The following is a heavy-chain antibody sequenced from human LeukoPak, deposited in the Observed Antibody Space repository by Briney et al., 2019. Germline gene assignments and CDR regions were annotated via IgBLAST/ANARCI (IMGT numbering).Heavy chain of an antibody. D-gene: IGHD5-24*01. CDR2: ISSSSSSI. J-gene: IGHJ4*02. V-gene: IGHV3-48*04. Sequence: GGSLRLSCAASGFTFSSYAMSWVRQAPGKGLEWVSYISSSSSSIYYADSVKGRFTISRDNAKNSLYLQMNSLRAEDTAVYYCASGSRDGYNYRFDYWGQGTLVTVSS. CDR3: ASGSRDGYNYRFDY. CDR1: GFTFSSYA.